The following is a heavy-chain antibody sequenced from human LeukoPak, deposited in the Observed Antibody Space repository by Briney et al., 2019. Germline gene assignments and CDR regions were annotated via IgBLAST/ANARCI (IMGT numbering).Heavy chain of an antibody. CDR3: ARILSRYCSGGSCYSGQQGGLNDY. CDR2: IYYSGST. D-gene: IGHD2-15*01. V-gene: IGHV4-59*12. CDR1: GDSISSYY. Sequence: SETLSLTCTVSGDSISSYYWSWLRQPPGKGLEWIGYIYYSGSTNYNPSLKSRVTISVDTSKNQFSLKLSSVTAADTAVYYCARILSRYCSGGSCYSGQQGGLNDYWGQGTLVTVSS. J-gene: IGHJ4*02.